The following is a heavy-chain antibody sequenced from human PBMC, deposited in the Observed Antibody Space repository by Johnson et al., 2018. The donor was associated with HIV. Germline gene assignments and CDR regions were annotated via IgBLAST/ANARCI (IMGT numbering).Heavy chain of an antibody. CDR2: IWYDGNNK. V-gene: IGHV3-33*06. D-gene: IGHD4-23*01. Sequence: MQLVESGGGVVQPGRSLRLSCAASGFTFSSYGMHWVRQTPGKGLQWVEAIWYDGNNKYYADSVKGRFTVSRDNSKNTLYLQMNSLRAEDTAMYYCAKSPAKDHGGNSGAFAIWGQGTMVTVSS. CDR1: GFTFSSYG. J-gene: IGHJ3*02. CDR3: AKSPAKDHGGNSGAFAI.